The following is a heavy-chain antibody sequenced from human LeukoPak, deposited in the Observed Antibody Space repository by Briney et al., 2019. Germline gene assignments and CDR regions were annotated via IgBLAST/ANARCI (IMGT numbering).Heavy chain of an antibody. CDR2: ISSSSSYI. CDR3: ARDHRYFDWLWDDAFVI. CDR1: GFTFSSYS. D-gene: IGHD3-9*01. V-gene: IGHV3-21*01. J-gene: IGHJ3*02. Sequence: GGSLRLSCAASGFTFSSYSMNWVRQAPGKGLEWVSSISSSSSYIYYADSVKGRFTISRDNAKNSLYLQMNSLRAEDTAVYYCARDHRYFDWLWDDAFVIWGQGTMVTVSS.